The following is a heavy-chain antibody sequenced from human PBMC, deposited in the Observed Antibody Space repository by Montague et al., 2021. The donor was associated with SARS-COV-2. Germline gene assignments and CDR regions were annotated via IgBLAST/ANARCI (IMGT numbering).Heavy chain of an antibody. V-gene: IGHV4-39*01. Sequence: SETLSLTCSVSGGTLSSTSFYWGWIRQPPGRGLEWIGTMHYSERPXYNPSLQSRVTISADRSENRFSLNLGSVTASDTAVYYCARHGPYYEISTGYFRPYYCDHWGQGSLVTVAS. CDR2: MHYSERP. CDR3: ARHGPYYEISTGYFRPYYCDH. J-gene: IGHJ4*02. D-gene: IGHD3-9*01. CDR1: GGTLSSTSFY.